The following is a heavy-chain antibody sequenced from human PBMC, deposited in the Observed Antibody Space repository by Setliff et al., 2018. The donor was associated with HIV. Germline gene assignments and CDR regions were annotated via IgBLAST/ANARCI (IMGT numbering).Heavy chain of an antibody. D-gene: IGHD5-18*01. J-gene: IGHJ4*02. CDR1: GVTFGNCS. CDR3: ARVGFSSRHTGDFFDS. Sequence: GASVKVSCKASGVTFGNCSISWVRQAPGQGLEWMGGIIPMYGPAHYAQKFQGRVTITADESTTTAYMELNSLTSEDTALYYCARVGFSSRHTGDFFDSWGQGTLVTVSS. V-gene: IGHV1-69*13. CDR2: IIPMYGPA.